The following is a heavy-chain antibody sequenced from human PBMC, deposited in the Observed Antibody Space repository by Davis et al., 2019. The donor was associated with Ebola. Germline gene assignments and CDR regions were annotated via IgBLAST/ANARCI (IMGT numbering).Heavy chain of an antibody. D-gene: IGHD6-19*01. CDR1: GYTFTNYY. Sequence: ASVKVSCKASGYTFTNYYMHWVRQAPGQGLEWMGMINPNDGRTIYAQKFQGRVTMTRDTSTSTVYMELSSLRSEDTAVYYCARDVCGYSSGCDAFDIWGQGTMVTVSS. V-gene: IGHV1-46*01. J-gene: IGHJ3*02. CDR2: INPNDGRT. CDR3: ARDVCGYSSGCDAFDI.